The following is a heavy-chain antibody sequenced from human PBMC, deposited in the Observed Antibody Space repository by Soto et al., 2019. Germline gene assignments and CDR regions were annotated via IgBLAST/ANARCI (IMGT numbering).Heavy chain of an antibody. CDR3: ARDRKGGFVMDV. D-gene: IGHD3-16*01. CDR2: TYYRSKWYN. J-gene: IGHJ6*04. V-gene: IGHV6-1*01. Sequence: SQTLARTCAISGDSVSSNSAAWNWIRQSPSRGLERLGRTYYRSKWYNDYAVSVKGRISINPDTYKNLFSLQMNSVPPEATAVYYCARDRKGGFVMDVWGKGHTVTVSS. CDR1: GDSVSSNSAA.